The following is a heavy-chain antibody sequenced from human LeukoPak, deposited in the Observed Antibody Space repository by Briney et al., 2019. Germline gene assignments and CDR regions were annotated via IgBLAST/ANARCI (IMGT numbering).Heavy chain of an antibody. CDR3: AKVSSRGFDFWSGYYDFDY. J-gene: IGHJ4*02. CDR2: IRYDGSNK. Sequence: GGSLRLSCAASGFTFSSYWMSWVRQAPGKGLEWVAFIRYDGSNKYYADSVKGRFTIFRDNSKNTLYLQMNSLRAEDTAVYYCAKVSSRGFDFWSGYYDFDYWGQGTLVTVSS. D-gene: IGHD3-3*01. V-gene: IGHV3-30*02. CDR1: GFTFSSYW.